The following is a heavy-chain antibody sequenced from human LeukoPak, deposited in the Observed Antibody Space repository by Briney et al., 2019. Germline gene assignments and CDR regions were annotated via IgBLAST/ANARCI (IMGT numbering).Heavy chain of an antibody. J-gene: IGHJ3*02. CDR1: GYTFTSYY. Sequence: GASVKVSCKASGYTFTSYYMHWVRQAPGQGLEWMGIINPSGGSTSYAQKFQGRVTMTRDMSTSTVYMELSSLRSEDTAVYYCAKDRPSVVVTATDHDAFDIWGQGTMVTVSS. CDR2: INPSGGST. D-gene: IGHD2-15*01. CDR3: AKDRPSVVVTATDHDAFDI. V-gene: IGHV1-46*01.